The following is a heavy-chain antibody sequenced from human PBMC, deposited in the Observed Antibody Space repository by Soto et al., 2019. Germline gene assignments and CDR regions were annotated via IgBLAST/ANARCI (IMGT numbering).Heavy chain of an antibody. V-gene: IGHV3-30*18. CDR3: AKARGANNGPNYYGLDV. CDR2: ITYEGSNK. CDR1: GFIFAKYG. D-gene: IGHD1-1*01. J-gene: IGHJ6*02. Sequence: QEQLVESGGGVVQPGRSLRLSCAASGFIFAKYGMHWVRQAPGKGLEWVALITYEGSNKYYADAVKGRFTISRDNAKDMVSLKMDSLRGEETAVYYCAKARGANNGPNYYGLDVWGQGTTVPVSS.